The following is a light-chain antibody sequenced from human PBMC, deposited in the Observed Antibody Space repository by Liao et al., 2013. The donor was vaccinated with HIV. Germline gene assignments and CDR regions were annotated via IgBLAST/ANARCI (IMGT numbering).Light chain of an antibody. V-gene: IGLV3-21*04. CDR2: YDN. CDR3: QVWLTGSGHPV. CDR1: NIGGRS. J-gene: IGLJ3*02. Sequence: SYELTQPPSVSVAPGATATITCGGDNIGGRSVHWYQHKAGQAPHLVISYDNDRPSGIPARFSGSNSGNTATLTINRVEVGDDADYFCQVWLTGSGHPVFGGGTKLTVL.